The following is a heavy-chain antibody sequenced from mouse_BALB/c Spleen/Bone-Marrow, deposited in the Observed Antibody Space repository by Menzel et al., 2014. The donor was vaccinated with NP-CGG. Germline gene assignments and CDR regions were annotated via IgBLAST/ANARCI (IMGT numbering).Heavy chain of an antibody. V-gene: IGHV4-1*02. D-gene: IGHD1-2*01. CDR3: ARQGYYGYSDY. Sequence: EVQGVESGGGLVQPGGSLKLSCAASGFDFSRYWMSWVRQAPGKGLEWIGEINPDSSTINYTPSLKDKFIISRDNAKNTLHLQMRKVRSEDTALYYCARQGYYGYSDYWGQGTTLTVSS. CDR1: GFDFSRYW. CDR2: INPDSSTI. J-gene: IGHJ2*01.